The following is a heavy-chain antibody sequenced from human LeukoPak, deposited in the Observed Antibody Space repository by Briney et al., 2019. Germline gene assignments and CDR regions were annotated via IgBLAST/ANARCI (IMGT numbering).Heavy chain of an antibody. CDR3: ARDDDYGGNQGFEN. D-gene: IGHD4-23*01. J-gene: IGHJ4*02. CDR2: INPNSGGT. Sequence: ASVKVSCKASGYTFTGYYMHWVRQAPGQGLEWVGWINPNSGGTNYAQKFQGRVTMTRDTSISTAYMELSRLRSDDTAVYYCARDDDYGGNQGFENWGQGTLVTVSS. CDR1: GYTFTGYY. V-gene: IGHV1-2*02.